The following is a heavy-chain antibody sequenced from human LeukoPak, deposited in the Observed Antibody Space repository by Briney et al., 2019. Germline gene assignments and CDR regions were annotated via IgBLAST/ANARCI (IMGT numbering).Heavy chain of an antibody. V-gene: IGHV3-7*01. CDR2: IKQDGSEK. D-gene: IGHD6-19*01. CDR3: ARVRDSSGWYDYDAFDI. Sequence: GGSLRLSCAASGFTFSSYWMSWVRQAPGKGLEWVANIKQDGSEKYYVDSVKGRFTISRDNAKNSLYLQMNSLRAEDTAVYYCARVRDSSGWYDYDAFDIWGQGTMVTVSS. J-gene: IGHJ3*02. CDR1: GFTFSSYW.